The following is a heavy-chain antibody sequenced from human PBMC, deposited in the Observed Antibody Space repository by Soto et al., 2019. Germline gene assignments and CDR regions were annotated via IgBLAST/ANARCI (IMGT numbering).Heavy chain of an antibody. D-gene: IGHD2-2*01. CDR2: IYYSGST. J-gene: IGHJ6*03. V-gene: IGHV4-39*01. CDR3: ARLCSSTSCSYYYYYYMDV. Sequence: PSETLSLTCTVSGGSISSSSYYWGWIRQPPGKGLEWIGSIYYSGSTYYNPSLKSRVTISVDTSKNQFSLKLSSVTAADTAVYYCARLCSSTSCSYYYYYYMDVWGKGTTVTVSS. CDR1: GGSISSSSYY.